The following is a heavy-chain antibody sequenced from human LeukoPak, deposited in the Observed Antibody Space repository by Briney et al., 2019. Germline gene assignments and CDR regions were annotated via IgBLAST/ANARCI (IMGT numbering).Heavy chain of an antibody. V-gene: IGHV1-69*05. CDR1: RGTFSSHA. J-gene: IGHJ4*02. D-gene: IGHD3-22*01. Sequence: ASVKVSCKASRGTFSSHAVTWMRQAPGQGLEWMGGIIPIFGTPNYTRKFKGRVTITTDESTSTAYMELSSLRSEDTAVYFCARADQGHYDNGAYKHWGQGTRVTVSS. CDR2: IIPIFGTP. CDR3: ARADQGHYDNGAYKH.